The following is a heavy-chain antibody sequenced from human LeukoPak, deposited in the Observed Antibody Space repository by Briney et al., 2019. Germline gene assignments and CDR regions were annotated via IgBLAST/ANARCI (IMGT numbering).Heavy chain of an antibody. CDR3: AKTPGVYSSSWYVY. J-gene: IGHJ4*02. D-gene: IGHD6-13*01. Sequence: GRSLRLSCAASGFTFSSYAMHWVRQAPGKGLEWVAVISYDGSNKYYADSVKGRFTISRDNSKNTLYLQMNSLRAEDTAVYYCAKTPGVYSSSWYVYWGQGTLVTVSS. CDR1: GFTFSSYA. V-gene: IGHV3-30-3*02. CDR2: ISYDGSNK.